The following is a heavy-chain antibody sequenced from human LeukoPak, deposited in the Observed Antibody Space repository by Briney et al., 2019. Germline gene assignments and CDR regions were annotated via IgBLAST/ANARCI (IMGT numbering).Heavy chain of an antibody. Sequence: PGGSLRLSCAASGFALSSYAMHWVRQAPGKGLEWVAVISYDGSNKYYADSVKGRFTISRDNSKNTLYLQMNSLRAEDTAVYYCARDSGSYGFGDAFDIWGQGTMVTVSS. CDR1: GFALSSYA. CDR3: ARDSGSYGFGDAFDI. J-gene: IGHJ3*02. CDR2: ISYDGSNK. V-gene: IGHV3-30-3*01. D-gene: IGHD5-18*01.